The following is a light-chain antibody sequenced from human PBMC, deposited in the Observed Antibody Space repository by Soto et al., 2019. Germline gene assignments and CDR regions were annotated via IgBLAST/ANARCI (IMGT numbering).Light chain of an antibody. CDR3: LQNNSYPVT. CDR1: QGIRHD. Sequence: DIQMTHSPSSLSASVGDRVTITCRASQGIRHDLAWYQQKPGKAPKRLIYTASSLQSGVPPRFRGSGSETEFTLTISSLQPEDFATYYCLQNNSYPVTFGQGTKVDIK. CDR2: TAS. V-gene: IGKV1-17*01. J-gene: IGKJ1*01.